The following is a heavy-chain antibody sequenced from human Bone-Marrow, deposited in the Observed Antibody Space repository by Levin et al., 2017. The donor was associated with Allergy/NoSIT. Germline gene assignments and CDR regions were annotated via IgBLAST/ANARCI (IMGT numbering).Heavy chain of an antibody. Sequence: GGSLRLSCVASGFTFNNYAFHWVRRAPGRGLEWVAVISSDGGNRDYADSVKGRFAVSRDNLKNTLYLQMDSLREDDSGGYYGAGELDSDDLWRGSRPGAYDFWGQGALVTVSS. D-gene: IGHD3-3*01. CDR2: ISSDGGNR. V-gene: IGHV3-30*03. CDR3: AGELDSDDLWRGSRPGAYDF. J-gene: IGHJ4*02. CDR1: GFTFNNYA.